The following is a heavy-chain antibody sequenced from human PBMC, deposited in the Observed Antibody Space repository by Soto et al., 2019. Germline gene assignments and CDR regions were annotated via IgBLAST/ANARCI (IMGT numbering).Heavy chain of an antibody. CDR2: IYYSGST. Sequence: SETLSLTCTVSGGSISSSSYYWGWIRQPPGKGLEWIGSIYYSGSTYYNPSLKSRVTISVDTSKNQFSLKLSSVTAADTAVYYCARHPRITMIVVVISPPNYFDYWGQGTLVTVSS. CDR3: ARHPRITMIVVVISPPNYFDY. J-gene: IGHJ4*02. V-gene: IGHV4-39*01. CDR1: GGSISSSSYY. D-gene: IGHD3-22*01.